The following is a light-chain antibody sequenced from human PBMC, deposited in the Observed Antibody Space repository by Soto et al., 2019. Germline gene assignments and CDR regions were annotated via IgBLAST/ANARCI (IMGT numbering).Light chain of an antibody. V-gene: IGLV2-8*01. Sequence: QSVLTQPPSASGSPGQSVTISCTGTSSDVGGYNCVSWYQQYPGKAPKLMTYEVSKRPSGVPDRFSGSKSGNTASLTVSGLHAEDEADYFCSSYAGSNTVVFGGGTKVTVL. CDR1: SSDVGGYNC. CDR3: SSYAGSNTVV. CDR2: EVS. J-gene: IGLJ2*01.